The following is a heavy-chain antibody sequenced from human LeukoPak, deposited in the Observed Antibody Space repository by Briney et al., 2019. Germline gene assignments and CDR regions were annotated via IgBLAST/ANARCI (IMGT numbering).Heavy chain of an antibody. CDR3: ASGRTFGGVIVGPAFDY. Sequence: GGSLRLSCAASGFTFSSYRMTWARQAPGKGLEWVSYISSSSSIIYYADSVKGRFTISRDNAKNSLYLQMNSLRAEDTAVYYCASGRTFGGVIVGPAFDYWGQGTLVTVSS. J-gene: IGHJ4*02. CDR1: GFTFSSYR. CDR2: ISSSSSII. D-gene: IGHD3-16*02. V-gene: IGHV3-48*01.